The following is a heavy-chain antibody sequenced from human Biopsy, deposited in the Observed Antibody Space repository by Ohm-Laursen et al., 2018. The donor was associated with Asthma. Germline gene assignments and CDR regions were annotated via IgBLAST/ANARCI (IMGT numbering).Heavy chain of an antibody. CDR1: GGSISSSSYY. J-gene: IGHJ5*02. CDR3: ARDLSFYDSSGYYRRWFDP. Sequence: SDTLSLTWTVSGGSISSSSYYWGWIRQPPGKGLEWIGSIYYSGSTYYNPSLKSRVTISVDTSKNQLSLKLSSVTAADTAVYYCARDLSFYDSSGYYRRWFDPWGQGTLVTVSS. V-gene: IGHV4-39*02. CDR2: IYYSGST. D-gene: IGHD3-22*01.